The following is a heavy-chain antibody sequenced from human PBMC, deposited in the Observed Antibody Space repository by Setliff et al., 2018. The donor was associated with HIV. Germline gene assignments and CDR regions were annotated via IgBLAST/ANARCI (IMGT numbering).Heavy chain of an antibody. CDR3: ARDRPDLYYDSSGDAFDI. Sequence: LSLTCTVSGGSISSYYWSWIRQPPGKRLEWIGYSYYTGSANYNPSLKSRVTMSVDPSKNQFSLKLSSVTAADTAVYYCARDRPDLYYDSSGDAFDIWGQGTMVTVSS. V-gene: IGHV4-59*01. D-gene: IGHD3-22*01. J-gene: IGHJ3*02. CDR2: SYYTGSA. CDR1: GGSISSYY.